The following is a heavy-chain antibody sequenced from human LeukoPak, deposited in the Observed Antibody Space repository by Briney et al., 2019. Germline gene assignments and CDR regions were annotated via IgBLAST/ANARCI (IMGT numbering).Heavy chain of an antibody. CDR1: GYSISSGYY. V-gene: IGHV4-38-2*02. D-gene: IGHD5-24*01. Sequence: SETLSLTCTVSGYSISSGYYWGWIRPPPGKGLEWIGSIYHSGSTYYNPSLKSRVTISVDTSKNQFSLQLSSVTAADTAVYYCARGDGYDSLYYCDYWGQGTLVTVSS. J-gene: IGHJ4*02. CDR3: ARGDGYDSLYYCDY. CDR2: IYHSGST.